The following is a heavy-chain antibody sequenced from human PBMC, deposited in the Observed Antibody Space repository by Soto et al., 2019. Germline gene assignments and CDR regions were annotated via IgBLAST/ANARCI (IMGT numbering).Heavy chain of an antibody. V-gene: IGHV4-59*01. Sequence: QVQLQESGPGLVKSSETLSLTCSVSGDSITESYWSWIRQPPGGGLEWIGYIHYRGSLNYSPSLKSRVTMSIDTSNNRVSLELRSVTAADTAVYYCAKVLRGWTLDSCGQGALVTVAS. J-gene: IGHJ4*02. CDR3: AKVLRGWTLDS. D-gene: IGHD6-19*01. CDR1: GDSITESY. CDR2: IHYRGSL.